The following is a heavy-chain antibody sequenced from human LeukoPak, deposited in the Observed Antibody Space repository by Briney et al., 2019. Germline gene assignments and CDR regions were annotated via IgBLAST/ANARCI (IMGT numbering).Heavy chain of an antibody. V-gene: IGHV3-30*04. CDR2: VSYDGSNE. CDR1: GFTFSSYA. D-gene: IGHD3-10*01. CDR3: AKDYSKTSYYGSGTYYRPNWFDP. Sequence: GGSLRLSCAASGFTFSSYAMHWVRQAPGKGLEWVTVVSYDGSNEYYADSVKGRFTISRDNSKNTLYLQMNSLRPDDTAVYYCAKDYSKTSYYGSGTYYRPNWFDPWGQGTLVTVSS. J-gene: IGHJ5*02.